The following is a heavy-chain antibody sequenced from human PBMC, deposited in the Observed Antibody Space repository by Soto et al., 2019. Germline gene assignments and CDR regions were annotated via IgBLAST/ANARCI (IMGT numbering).Heavy chain of an antibody. V-gene: IGHV4-4*02. CDR2: IHHSGRT. J-gene: IGHJ4*02. CDR3: ARGGDWQFDY. D-gene: IGHD2-21*02. Sequence: SETLSLTCAVSGDSISSDKWWSWVRQPPGKGLEWIGEIHHSGRTDYNPSLKSRVTILVEKSKNQVSLELSSMTAADTAVYYCARGGDWQFDYWGQGTLVTVSS. CDR1: GDSISSDKW.